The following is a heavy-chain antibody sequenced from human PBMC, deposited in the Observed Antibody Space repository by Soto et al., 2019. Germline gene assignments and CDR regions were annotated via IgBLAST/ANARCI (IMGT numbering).Heavy chain of an antibody. D-gene: IGHD1-1*01. CDR2: IYYTGHT. J-gene: IGHJ3*02. Sequence: QVQLQESGPGLVKPSQTLSLTCSVCGVSINSGGYYWSWIRHHPGKGLEWIGYIYYTGHTFYNASLKSRVAMSLDTSKNQFSLKLSSVTAADTAVYYCARGSQLERDALDIWGQGTMVTVSS. CDR3: ARGSQLERDALDI. V-gene: IGHV4-31*03. CDR1: GVSINSGGYY.